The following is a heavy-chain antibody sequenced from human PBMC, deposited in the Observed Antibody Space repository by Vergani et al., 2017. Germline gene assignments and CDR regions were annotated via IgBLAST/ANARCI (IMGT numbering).Heavy chain of an antibody. CDR2: INHSGST. D-gene: IGHD3-22*01. J-gene: IGHJ4*02. Sequence: QLQLQESGPGLVKPSETLFLTCTVSGGSISSSSYYWGWIRQPPGKGLEWIGEINHSGSTNYNPSLKSRVTISVDTSKNQFSLKLSSVTAADTAVYYCARQGDSSGYYFGIDYWGQGTLVTVSS. V-gene: IGHV4-39*01. CDR3: ARQGDSSGYYFGIDY. CDR1: GGSISSSSYY.